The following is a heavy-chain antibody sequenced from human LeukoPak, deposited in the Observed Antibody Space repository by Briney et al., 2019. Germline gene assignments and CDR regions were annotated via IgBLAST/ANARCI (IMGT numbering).Heavy chain of an antibody. CDR2: TYTGGST. D-gene: IGHD6-13*01. CDR1: GGSISSYY. Sequence: SETLSLTCTVSGGSISSYYWNWIRQPAGKGLEYIGRTYTGGSTNYNPSLKSRVTISVDTSKNQFSLKLSSVTAADTAVYYCARRVAAAGTGGYGMDVWGQGTTVTVSS. CDR3: ARRVAAAGTGGYGMDV. J-gene: IGHJ6*02. V-gene: IGHV4-4*07.